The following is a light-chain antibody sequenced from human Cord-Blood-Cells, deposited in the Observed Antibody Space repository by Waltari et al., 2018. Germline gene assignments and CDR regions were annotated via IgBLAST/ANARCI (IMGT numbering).Light chain of an antibody. Sequence: SYVLTQPPSVSVAPGKTARITCGGNNIGSKSVHWYQQKPGQAHVLVVYDDHDRHSGIPERFSGSNSGNTPTLTISRVEAGDEADYYCQVWDSSSDHYVFGTGTKVTVL. CDR1: NIGSKS. CDR2: DDH. J-gene: IGLJ1*01. CDR3: QVWDSSSDHYV. V-gene: IGLV3-21*03.